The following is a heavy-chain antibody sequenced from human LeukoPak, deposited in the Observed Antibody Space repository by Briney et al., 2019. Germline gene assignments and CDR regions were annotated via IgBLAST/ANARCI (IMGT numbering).Heavy chain of an antibody. CDR3: ARVRDGYKPPKLSSYYYMDV. D-gene: IGHD5-24*01. Sequence: GGSLRLSCAASGFTFSSYAMHWVRQAPGKGLEWVAVISYDGNNKYYADSVKGRFTISRDTSKNTLYLQMNSLRPEDTAVYYCARVRDGYKPPKLSSYYYMDVWGKGTTVTISS. V-gene: IGHV3-30*04. J-gene: IGHJ6*03. CDR1: GFTFSSYA. CDR2: ISYDGNNK.